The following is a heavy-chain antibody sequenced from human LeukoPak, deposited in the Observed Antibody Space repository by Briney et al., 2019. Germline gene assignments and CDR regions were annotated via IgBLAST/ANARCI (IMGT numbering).Heavy chain of an antibody. D-gene: IGHD3-22*01. CDR3: ARSILTYYYDSSGLGPIDY. J-gene: IGHJ4*02. V-gene: IGHV3-7*03. Sequence: GGSLRLSCATSGFSFSSYWMSWVRQAPGKGLEWVANIKQDGSEKYYVDSVKGRFTISRDNAKNSLYLQMNSLRAEDTAVYYCARSILTYYYDSSGLGPIDYWAREPWSPSPQ. CDR2: IKQDGSEK. CDR1: GFSFSSYW.